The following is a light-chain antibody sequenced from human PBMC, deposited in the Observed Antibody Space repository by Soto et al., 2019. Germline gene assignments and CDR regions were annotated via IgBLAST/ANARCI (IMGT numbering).Light chain of an antibody. CDR2: DVS. Sequence: QSALTQPASVSGSPGQSITISCTGTSSDVGAYDFVSWYQQHPDKAPKLMIYDVSNRPSGVSNRFSGSKSVNTATLTISGLQADDDADYNCSPYTSRSTRVFGTGTKATVL. V-gene: IGLV2-14*03. CDR1: SSDVGAYDF. J-gene: IGLJ1*01. CDR3: SPYTSRSTRV.